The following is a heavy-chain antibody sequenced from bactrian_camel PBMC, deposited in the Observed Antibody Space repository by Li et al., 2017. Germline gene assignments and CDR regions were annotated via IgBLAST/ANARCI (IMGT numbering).Heavy chain of an antibody. CDR2: LASDGSS. V-gene: IGHV3S53*01. CDR1: GDGIAVRD. Sequence: QLVESGGGSVQAGGSLRLSCTGSGDGIAVRDMGWFRQVPGREREGVASLASDGSSIYANSLKGRFSISKDNARNWLDLQMDSLEPGDSARYYCAADRRRHGPPSLRPGDYSVWGQGTQVTVS. J-gene: IGHJ4*01. D-gene: IGHD2*01. CDR3: AADRRRHGPPSLRPGDYSV.